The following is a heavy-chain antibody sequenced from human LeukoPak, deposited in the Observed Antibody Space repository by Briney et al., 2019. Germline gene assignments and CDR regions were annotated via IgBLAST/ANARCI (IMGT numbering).Heavy chain of an antibody. D-gene: IGHD3-10*01. V-gene: IGHV3-9*01. Sequence: GGSLRLSCAASGFTFDDYAMHWVRQAPGKGLEWVSGISWNSGSIGYADSVKGRFTISRDNAKNSLYLQMNSLRAEDTALYYCAKALLWFGELIPPLDYWGQGALVTVSS. CDR1: GFTFDDYA. CDR2: ISWNSGSI. J-gene: IGHJ4*02. CDR3: AKALLWFGELIPPLDY.